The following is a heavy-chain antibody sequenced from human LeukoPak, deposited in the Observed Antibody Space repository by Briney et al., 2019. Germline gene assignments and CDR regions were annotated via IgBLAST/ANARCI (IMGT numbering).Heavy chain of an antibody. CDR1: GFTFTSYA. J-gene: IGHJ4*02. V-gene: IGHV3-23*01. Sequence: GGSLRLSCAASGFTFTSYAISWVRQAPGKGLEWVSAISGSGGSTYYADSVKGRFAISRDNSKNTLYLQMNSLRAEDTAVYYCAKAGYSGYDYFDYWGQGTLVTVSS. CDR2: ISGSGGST. CDR3: AKAGYSGYDYFDY. D-gene: IGHD5-12*01.